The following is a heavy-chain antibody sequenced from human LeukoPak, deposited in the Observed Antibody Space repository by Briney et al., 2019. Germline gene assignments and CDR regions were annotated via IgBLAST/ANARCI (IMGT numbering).Heavy chain of an antibody. CDR2: ISYGNT. CDR1: GGSISTYY. J-gene: IGHJ5*02. D-gene: IGHD5-18*01. V-gene: IGHV4-59*01. Sequence: SETLTLTCSASGGSISTYYWNWIRQTPGKGLEWIGHISYGNTDYHPSLKSRVTISVDTSKNQFSLKLTSVTAADTAVYYCARDKAHSYGRYFDPWGQGALVTVSS. CDR3: ARDKAHSYGRYFDP.